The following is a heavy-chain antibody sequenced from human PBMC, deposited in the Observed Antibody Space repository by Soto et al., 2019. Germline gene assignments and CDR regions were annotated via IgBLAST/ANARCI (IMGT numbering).Heavy chain of an antibody. V-gene: IGHV4-31*03. J-gene: IGHJ5*02. CDR2: IYYSGST. Sequence: PSLTCTFSGGXISSGVYYWSWIRQHPGKGLEWIGYIYYSGSTYYNTSLKSRVTISVDTSKNQFSLKLSSVTAADTAVYYCARAGPRYVAQNWFDPWGQGTLVTVSS. CDR1: GGXISSGVYY. CDR3: ARAGPRYVAQNWFDP. D-gene: IGHD5-12*01.